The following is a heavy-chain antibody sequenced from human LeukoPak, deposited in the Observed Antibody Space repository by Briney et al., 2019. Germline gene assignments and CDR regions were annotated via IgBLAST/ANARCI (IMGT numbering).Heavy chain of an antibody. CDR1: GFTFSSSS. D-gene: IGHD3-22*01. Sequence: GSLRLSCAASGFTFSSSSMNWVRQAPEKGLEWVSYTSTSGGTIYYADSVKGRFTISRDNAKNSLYLQMDSLRAEDTAVYYCARCMTSCYYEQWGQGTLVTVSS. CDR2: TSTSGGTI. V-gene: IGHV3-48*01. J-gene: IGHJ4*02. CDR3: ARCMTSCYYEQ.